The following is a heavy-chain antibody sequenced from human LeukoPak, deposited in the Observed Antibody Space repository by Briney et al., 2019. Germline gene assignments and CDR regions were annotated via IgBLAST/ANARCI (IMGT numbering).Heavy chain of an antibody. J-gene: IGHJ6*03. CDR2: IIPIFGTP. V-gene: IGHV1-69*13. Sequence: SVKVSCKASGGTFSSYGISWVRQAPGQGLEWMGGIIPIFGTPNYAQKFQGRVTITADESTSTAYMELSSLRSEDTAVYYCARGPGLATIWSRYYMDVWGKGTTVTISS. CDR1: GGTFSSYG. CDR3: ARGPGLATIWSRYYMDV. D-gene: IGHD5-12*01.